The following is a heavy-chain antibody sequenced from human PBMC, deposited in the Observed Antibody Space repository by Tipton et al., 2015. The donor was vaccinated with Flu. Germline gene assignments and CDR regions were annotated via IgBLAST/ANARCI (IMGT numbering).Heavy chain of an antibody. D-gene: IGHD3-3*01. CDR2: ISYDGSNK. V-gene: IGHV3-30*18. Sequence: SLRFSCAASGFTFSSYGMHWVRQAPGKGLEWVAVISYDGSNKYYADSVKGRFTISRDNSKNTLYLQMNSLRAEDTAVYYCAKPIYDFWSGPIDYWGQGTLVTVSS. J-gene: IGHJ4*02. CDR1: GFTFSSYG. CDR3: AKPIYDFWSGPIDY.